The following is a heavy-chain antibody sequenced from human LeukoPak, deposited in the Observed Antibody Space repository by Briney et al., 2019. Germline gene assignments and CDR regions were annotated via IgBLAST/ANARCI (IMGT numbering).Heavy chain of an antibody. CDR1: GGSISSSNYY. Sequence: SETLSLTCTVSGGSISSSNYYWGWFRQPPGKGLEWIGNIFYSGSTHYTPSLKSRITISVDTSKNQFSLKLNSVTAADTAVYYCASPTHWGQGTLVTVSS. V-gene: IGHV4-39*01. CDR2: IFYSGST. CDR3: ASPTH. J-gene: IGHJ4*02.